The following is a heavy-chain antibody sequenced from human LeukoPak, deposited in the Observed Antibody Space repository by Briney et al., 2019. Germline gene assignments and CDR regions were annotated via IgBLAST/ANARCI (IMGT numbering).Heavy chain of an antibody. CDR3: AVQANYGSGSYWPKHTPRGAFDI. CDR2: ISYDGSNK. D-gene: IGHD3-10*01. Sequence: PGRSLRLSCAASGFTFSSYAMHWVRQAPGKGLEGVAVISYDGSNKYYADSVKGRFTISIDNSKNTLYLQMNSLRAEDTALYHCAVQANYGSGSYWPKHTPRGAFDIWGQGTMVTVSS. CDR1: GFTFSSYA. V-gene: IGHV3-30*04. J-gene: IGHJ3*02.